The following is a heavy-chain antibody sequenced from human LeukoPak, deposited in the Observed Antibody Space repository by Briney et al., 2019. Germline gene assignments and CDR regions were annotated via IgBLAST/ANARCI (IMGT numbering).Heavy chain of an antibody. CDR1: SGSISSYY. CDR3: ARRNYDYGIDY. V-gene: IGHV4-59*01. Sequence: SETLSLTCTVSSGSISSYYWSWIRQPPGKGLEWIGYIYYSGSTNYNPSLKSRVTISVDTSKNQFSLKLSSVTAADTAVYYCARRNYDYGIDYWGQGTLVTVSS. D-gene: IGHD4-17*01. J-gene: IGHJ4*02. CDR2: IYYSGST.